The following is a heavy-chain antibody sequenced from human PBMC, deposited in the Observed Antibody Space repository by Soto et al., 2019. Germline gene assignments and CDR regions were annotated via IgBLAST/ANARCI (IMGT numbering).Heavy chain of an antibody. D-gene: IGHD4-4*01. Sequence: SQTLSLTCTVAGGSVSSFYCAWIRQSPGKALEWIGYIYYSGSTKYNPSLKSRVTMSVDTSNNQFSLRVSSVTAADTAVYYCARHSNRNYGLYYFDFWGLGALVTVSS. J-gene: IGHJ4*02. CDR2: IYYSGST. CDR1: GGSVSSFY. CDR3: ARHSNRNYGLYYFDF. V-gene: IGHV4-59*08.